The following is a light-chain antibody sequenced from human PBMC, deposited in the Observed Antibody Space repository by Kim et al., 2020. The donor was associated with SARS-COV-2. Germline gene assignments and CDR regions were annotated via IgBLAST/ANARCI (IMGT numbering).Light chain of an antibody. CDR1: QSISDW. V-gene: IGKV1-5*03. CDR3: QHYIRYPYT. J-gene: IGKJ2*01. Sequence: DIQMTQSPSTLSASVGDRVTITCRASQSISDWLAWYQQKPGKAPNLLIYKASSLESGVPSRFSASGSGTEFTLTINSLQSDDFATYYCQHYIRYPYTFGQGTKLEI. CDR2: KAS.